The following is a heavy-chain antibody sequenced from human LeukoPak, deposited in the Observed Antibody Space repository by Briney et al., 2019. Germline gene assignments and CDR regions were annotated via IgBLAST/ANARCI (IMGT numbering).Heavy chain of an antibody. J-gene: IGHJ3*02. Sequence: PGGSLRLSCAASGFTLSNYDMHWVRQAPGKGLEWVSSLGTAGDTYYLGSVKGRFTISRENGKNSLCLQMNSLTAGDTAVYYCTRSVLPNDAFDMWGLGTWVTVSS. CDR3: TRSVLPNDAFDM. D-gene: IGHD3-16*01. V-gene: IGHV3-13*04. CDR1: GFTLSNYD. CDR2: LGTAGDT.